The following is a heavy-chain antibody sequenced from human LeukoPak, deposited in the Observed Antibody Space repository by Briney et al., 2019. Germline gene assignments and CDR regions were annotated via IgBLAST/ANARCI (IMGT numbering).Heavy chain of an antibody. Sequence: SVKVSCKASGGTFSSYAISWGRQAPGQGLEWIGGIIPIVGTATYAQKFQGRVTITTHESTSTAYMELSSLRSEDTAVYYWASGTTDPSSTWFDPWGQETLVTVSS. D-gene: IGHD1-1*01. V-gene: IGHV1-69*05. CDR2: IIPIVGTA. CDR1: GGTFSSYA. J-gene: IGHJ5*02. CDR3: ASGTTDPSSTWFDP.